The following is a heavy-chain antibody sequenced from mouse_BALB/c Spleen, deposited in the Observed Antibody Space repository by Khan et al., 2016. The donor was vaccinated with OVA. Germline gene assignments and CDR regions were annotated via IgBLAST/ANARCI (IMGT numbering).Heavy chain of an antibody. CDR1: NYTFNSYY. CDR3: TRGGYGGFAY. CDR2: INPSNGGT. D-gene: IGHD3-1*01. Sequence: QVQLQQPGAELVKPGASMKLSCRASNYTFNSYYMYWVKQRPGQGLEWIGEINPSNGGTNFNEKFKSKATLTVDKFSTTAYMQLSSLTSEDSAVYYCTRGGYGGFAYWGQGTLVTVSA. V-gene: IGHV1S81*02. J-gene: IGHJ3*01.